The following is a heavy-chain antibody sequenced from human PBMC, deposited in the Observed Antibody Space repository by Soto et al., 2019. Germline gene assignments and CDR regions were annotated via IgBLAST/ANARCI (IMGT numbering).Heavy chain of an antibody. V-gene: IGHV3-30-3*01. CDR1: GFTFSSYA. D-gene: IGHD3-10*01. CDR3: ARDRAAYYYGSGPFEP. J-gene: IGHJ5*02. CDR2: ISHDGSNK. Sequence: QVQLVESGGGVVQPGRSLRLSCAASGFTFSSYAMHWVRQDPGKGLEWVAVISHDGSNKYYADSVKGPVTISRDNSKNTLYLQMNSLRAEDTVVYYCARDRAAYYYGSGPFEPWGQGTLVTVSS.